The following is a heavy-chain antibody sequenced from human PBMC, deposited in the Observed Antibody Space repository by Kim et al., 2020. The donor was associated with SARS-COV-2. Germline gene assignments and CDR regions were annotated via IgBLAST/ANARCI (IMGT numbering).Heavy chain of an antibody. CDR1: GGTFSSYA. V-gene: IGHV1-69*13. Sequence: SVKVSCKASGGTFSSYAISWVRQAPGQGLEWMGGIIPIFGTANYAQKFQGRVTITADESTSTAYMELSSLRSEDTAVYYCARLYSGYDSFDYWGQGTLVTVSS. CDR2: IIPIFGTA. CDR3: ARLYSGYDSFDY. J-gene: IGHJ4*02. D-gene: IGHD5-12*01.